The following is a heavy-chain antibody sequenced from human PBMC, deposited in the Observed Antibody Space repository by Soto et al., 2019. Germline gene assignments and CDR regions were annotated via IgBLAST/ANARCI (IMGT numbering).Heavy chain of an antibody. Sequence: EVQLLESGGDVVRQGGSLRLSCPASGFTFSSYAMGWVRQAPGKGLEWVAGVSRAGTYTFYADSVRGRFSISRDNSRDTVDLYMNALRGDDTAVYFCVKYTVTEDLGESWGQGTLVSVSS. J-gene: IGHJ5*02. CDR3: VKYTVTEDLGES. D-gene: IGHD3-16*01. V-gene: IGHV3-23*01. CDR2: VSRAGTYT. CDR1: GFTFSSYA.